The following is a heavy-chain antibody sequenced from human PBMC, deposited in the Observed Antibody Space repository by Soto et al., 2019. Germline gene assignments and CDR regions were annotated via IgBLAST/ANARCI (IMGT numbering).Heavy chain of an antibody. D-gene: IGHD3-10*01. CDR2: IKQDGREK. J-gene: IGHJ5*02. Sequence: EGQLVESGGGLVQPGGSLRLSCAASGFTFRTYWMTWVRQAPGKGLEWVANIKQDGREKYYVDSVKGRFTISRDNPKNSLFLQMNSLRAEDTAVYYCARDVGYYGPRGQGTLVTVAS. V-gene: IGHV3-7*05. CDR1: GFTFRTYW. CDR3: ARDVGYYGP.